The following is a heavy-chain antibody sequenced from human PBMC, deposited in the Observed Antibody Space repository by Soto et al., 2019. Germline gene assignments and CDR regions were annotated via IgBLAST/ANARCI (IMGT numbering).Heavy chain of an antibody. CDR2: ISWDGGST. D-gene: IGHD2-2*01. CDR3: AKSSSTSFGYYYYYGMDV. V-gene: IGHV3-43*01. J-gene: IGHJ6*02. Sequence: TGGSLRLSCAASGFTFDDYTMHWVRQAPGKGLEWVSPISWDGGSTYYADSVKGRFTISRDNSKNSLYLQMNSLRTEDTAVYYCAKSSSTSFGYYYYYGMDVWGQGTTVTVSS. CDR1: GFTFDDYT.